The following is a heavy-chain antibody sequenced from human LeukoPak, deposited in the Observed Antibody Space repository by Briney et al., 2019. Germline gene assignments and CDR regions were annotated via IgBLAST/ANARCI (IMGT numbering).Heavy chain of an antibody. V-gene: IGHV3-11*01. D-gene: IGHD3-3*01. Sequence: GGSLRLSCAASGFTFSDYYMSWIRQAPGKGLEWVSYISSSGSTIYYADSVKGRFTISRDNAKNSLYLQMNSLRAEDTAVYYCARVQTRFLEWLFPLYYSDYWGQGTLVTVSS. CDR1: GFTFSDYY. CDR3: ARVQTRFLEWLFPLYYSDY. CDR2: ISSSGSTI. J-gene: IGHJ4*02.